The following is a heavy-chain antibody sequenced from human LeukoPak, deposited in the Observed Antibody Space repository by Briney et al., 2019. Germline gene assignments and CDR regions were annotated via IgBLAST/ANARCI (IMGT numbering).Heavy chain of an antibody. CDR2: INHSGST. J-gene: IGHJ5*02. Sequence: PSETLSLTCAVYGGSFSGYYWSWIRQPPGKGLEWIGKINHSGSTNYNPSLKSRVTISVDTSKNQFSLKLSSVTAADTAVYYCASGYSSGWGWFDPWGQGTLVTVSS. CDR1: GGSFSGYY. CDR3: ASGYSSGWGWFDP. V-gene: IGHV4-34*01. D-gene: IGHD6-19*01.